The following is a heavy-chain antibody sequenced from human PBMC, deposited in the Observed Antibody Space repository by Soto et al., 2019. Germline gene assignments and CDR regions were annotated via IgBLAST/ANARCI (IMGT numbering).Heavy chain of an antibody. CDR1: GGSISSSSYY. CDR3: ATHQSHSSSSVAP. J-gene: IGHJ5*02. V-gene: IGHV4-39*01. Sequence: QLQLQESGPGLVKPSETLSLTCTVSGGSISSSSYYWGWIRQPPGKGLEWIGSIYYSGSTYYNPSLKRRVTISVDTSKTQFSPTLSSVTAADAAVYYCATHQSHSSSSVAPWGQGTLVTVSS. D-gene: IGHD6-13*01. CDR2: IYYSGST.